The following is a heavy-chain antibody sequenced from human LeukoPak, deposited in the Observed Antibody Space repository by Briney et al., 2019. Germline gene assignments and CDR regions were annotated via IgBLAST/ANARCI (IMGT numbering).Heavy chain of an antibody. CDR2: INHSGST. CDR1: GGSFSGYY. J-gene: IGHJ3*02. V-gene: IGHV4-34*01. Sequence: PSETLSLTCAVYGGSFSGYYWSWIRQPPGKGLEWIGEINHSGSTNYNPSLKSRVTISVDTSKNQFSLKLGSVTAADTAAYYCARAYWGSRKPPDAFDIWGQGTMVTVSS. CDR3: ARAYWGSRKPPDAFDI. D-gene: IGHD7-27*01.